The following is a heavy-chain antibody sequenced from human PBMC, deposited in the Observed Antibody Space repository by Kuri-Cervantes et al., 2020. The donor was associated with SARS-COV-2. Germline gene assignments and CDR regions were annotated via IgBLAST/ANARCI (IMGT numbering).Heavy chain of an antibody. CDR3: ARSRGYCSSTSCFYYYGMDV. CDR1: GGSISSSSYY. V-gene: IGHV4-39*01. Sequence: SETLSLTCTVSGGSISSSSYYWGWIRQPPGKGLEWIGSIYYSGSTYYNPSLKSRVTISVDTSKNQFSLKLSSVTAADTAAYHCARSRGYCSSTSCFYYYGMDVWGQGTTVTVSS. CDR2: IYYSGST. J-gene: IGHJ6*02. D-gene: IGHD2-2*01.